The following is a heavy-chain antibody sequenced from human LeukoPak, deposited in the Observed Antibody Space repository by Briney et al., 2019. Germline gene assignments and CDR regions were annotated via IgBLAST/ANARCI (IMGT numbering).Heavy chain of an antibody. V-gene: IGHV3-21*01. CDR3: ARVAGYSGYEPGYFED. CDR2: ISMTSSYI. D-gene: IGHD5-12*01. J-gene: IGHJ4*02. CDR1: GFTFHSHS. Sequence: KPGGSLRLSCAASGFTFHSHSMNWVRQAPGKGLEWVSSISMTSSYIYYADSVKGRFTISRDNAKNSLYLHMNSVRAEDTAVYYCARVAGYSGYEPGYFEDWGQGTLVTVSS.